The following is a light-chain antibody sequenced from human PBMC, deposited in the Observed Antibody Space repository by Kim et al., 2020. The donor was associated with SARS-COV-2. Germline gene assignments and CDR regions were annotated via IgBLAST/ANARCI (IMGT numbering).Light chain of an antibody. V-gene: IGKV3-20*01. CDR1: QSVSSNY. CDR2: GAS. J-gene: IGKJ2*01. CDR3: QLYANSRYT. Sequence: EMVLTQSPGTLSLSPGERATLSCRASQSVSSNYLAWYQQKPGQAPRLLIYGASSRATGIPDRFSGSGSGTDFTLTISRLEPEDFAIYYCQLYANSRYTFGQGTKLEI.